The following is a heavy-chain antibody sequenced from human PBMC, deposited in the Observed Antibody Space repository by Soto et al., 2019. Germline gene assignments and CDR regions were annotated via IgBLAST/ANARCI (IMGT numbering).Heavy chain of an antibody. D-gene: IGHD3-16*01. J-gene: IGHJ5*02. Sequence: VRQTTKQGLEWVGWISAYNGNTKSSQNFQGRVTMTTDTSTYTAYMELRSLRYDDTAVYYCTREVEPSARFGPWGQGALVTVSS. CDR2: ISAYNGNT. V-gene: IGHV1-18*01. CDR3: TREVEPSARFGP.